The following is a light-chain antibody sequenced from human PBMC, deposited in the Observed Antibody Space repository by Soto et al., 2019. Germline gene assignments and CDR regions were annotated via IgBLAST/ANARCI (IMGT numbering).Light chain of an antibody. Sequence: DIQMTQSPPSLSASVGDRVTITCRASQSISSYLNWYQQKPGKAPKLLIYAAFSLQSGVPSRFSGSGSGTDFTLTISSLQPEDFATYYCQQSYSTLTWTFGQGTKVDIK. CDR2: AAF. V-gene: IGKV1-39*01. CDR1: QSISSY. CDR3: QQSYSTLTWT. J-gene: IGKJ1*01.